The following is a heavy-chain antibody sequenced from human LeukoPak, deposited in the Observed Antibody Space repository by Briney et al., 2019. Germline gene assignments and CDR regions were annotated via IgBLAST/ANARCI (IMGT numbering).Heavy chain of an antibody. CDR2: IWPDGSKK. CDR1: GFTFSTYA. V-gene: IGHV3-33*06. J-gene: IGHJ4*02. Sequence: GRSLTLSCAGSGFTFSTYAMRWVRQAPGKGLEWVAFIWPDGSKKYYADSVKGRFAISRENSNNTLYLQMNSLRPEDTGLYFCAKISSSAEPNFDHWGQGTRLTVSS. CDR3: AKISSSAEPNFDH. D-gene: IGHD1-14*01.